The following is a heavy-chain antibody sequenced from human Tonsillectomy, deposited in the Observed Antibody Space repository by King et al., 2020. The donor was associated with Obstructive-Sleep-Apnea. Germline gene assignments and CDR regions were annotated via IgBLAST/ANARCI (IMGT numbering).Heavy chain of an antibody. Sequence: VQLVESGGGVVQPGRSLRLSCAASGFTFSSYAMHWVRQAPGKGLEWVAVISYDGSNKYYADSVKVRFTISRDNSKNTLYLQMKSLRAEDTAVYYCARDVWDIVATIFAFDIWGQGTMVTVSS. CDR3: ARDVWDIVATIFAFDI. J-gene: IGHJ3*02. CDR2: ISYDGSNK. V-gene: IGHV3-30*04. CDR1: GFTFSSYA. D-gene: IGHD5-12*01.